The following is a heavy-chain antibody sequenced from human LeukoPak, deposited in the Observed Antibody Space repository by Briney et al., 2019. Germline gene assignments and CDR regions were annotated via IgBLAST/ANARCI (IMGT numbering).Heavy chain of an antibody. CDR3: TASGITSDAFDI. CDR2: TRTKASNYAT. V-gene: IGHV3-73*01. Sequence: GGSLRLSCAVSGFPFSTSIIHWVREASGKGLGWDGHTRTKASNYATTYAASVSGRFTISRDQSKNTAYLEMNVLKIEDTAIYYCTASGITSDAFDIWGQGTMVTVSS. CDR1: GFPFSTSI. D-gene: IGHD3-16*01. J-gene: IGHJ3*02.